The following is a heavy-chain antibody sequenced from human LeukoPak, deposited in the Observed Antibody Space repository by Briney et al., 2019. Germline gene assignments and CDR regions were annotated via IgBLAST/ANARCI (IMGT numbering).Heavy chain of an antibody. CDR3: AKDGQSFNSMWDYLDS. V-gene: IGHV3-23*01. CDR2: IGGGDT. Sequence: GGSLRLSCAASGFDFSTYAMSWVRQAPGKGLEWVSGIGGGDTHYADSVKGRFAISRDNSKSTVELHMSSLRVEDTAVYYCAKDGQSFNSMWDYLDSWGRGTLVTVSS. CDR1: GFDFSTYA. D-gene: IGHD1-26*01. J-gene: IGHJ4*02.